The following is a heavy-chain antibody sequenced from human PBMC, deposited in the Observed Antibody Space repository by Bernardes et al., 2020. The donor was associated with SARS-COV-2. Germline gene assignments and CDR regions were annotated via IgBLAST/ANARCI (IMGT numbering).Heavy chain of an antibody. CDR1: GFTFSSYC. Sequence: GGSLRLSCAASGFTFSSYCMSWVRQAPGKGLEWVANIKQDGSEKNYVDSVKGRFTISRDNAKNSLYLQMNSLRAEDTAVYYCARDINPYWYFDLWGRGTLVTVSS. D-gene: IGHD3-10*01. CDR2: IKQDGSEK. J-gene: IGHJ2*01. CDR3: ARDINPYWYFDL. V-gene: IGHV3-7*01.